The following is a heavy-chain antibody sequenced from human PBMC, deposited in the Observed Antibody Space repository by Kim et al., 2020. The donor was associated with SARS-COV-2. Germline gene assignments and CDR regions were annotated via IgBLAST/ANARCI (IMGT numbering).Heavy chain of an antibody. Sequence: GGSLRLSCAASGFTFSSYGMHWVRQAPGKGLEWVAVISYDGSNKYYADSVKGRFTISRDNSKNTLYLQMNSLRAEDTAVYYCAKDGGCSSTSCYDAFDIWGQGTMVTVSS. J-gene: IGHJ3*02. D-gene: IGHD2-2*01. CDR1: GFTFSSYG. CDR2: ISYDGSNK. V-gene: IGHV3-30*18. CDR3: AKDGGCSSTSCYDAFDI.